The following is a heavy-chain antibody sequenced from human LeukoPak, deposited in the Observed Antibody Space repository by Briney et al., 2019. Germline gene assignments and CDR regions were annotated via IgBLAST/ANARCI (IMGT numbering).Heavy chain of an antibody. CDR3: VRDNPRCCGVIPSNIDDY. CDR1: GFIFSRDS. V-gene: IGHV3-48*01. Sequence: PGGSLRLSCAASGFIFSRDSMNWVRQAPGKGLEWVAYINGGGSPIYYADSVRGRFTISRDNAKNSLYLQMNSLRAEDTAVYYCVRDNPRCCGVIPSNIDDYWGQGTLVTVSS. D-gene: IGHD2/OR15-2a*01. CDR2: INGGGSPI. J-gene: IGHJ4*02.